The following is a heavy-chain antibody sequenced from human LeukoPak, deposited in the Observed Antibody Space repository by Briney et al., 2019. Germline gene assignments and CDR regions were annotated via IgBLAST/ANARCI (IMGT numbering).Heavy chain of an antibody. D-gene: IGHD5-18*01. CDR2: IYHSGST. CDR1: GGSITNDNW. Sequence: SGTLSLTCAVTGGSITNDNWWSWVRRPPGKGLEWIGEIYHSGSTKCNPSLKSRVIMSVDKSKNQFSLNLTSVTAADTAVYYCARAAYGYGHPLGQGTLVTVSS. V-gene: IGHV4-4*02. J-gene: IGHJ5*02. CDR3: ARAAYGYGHP.